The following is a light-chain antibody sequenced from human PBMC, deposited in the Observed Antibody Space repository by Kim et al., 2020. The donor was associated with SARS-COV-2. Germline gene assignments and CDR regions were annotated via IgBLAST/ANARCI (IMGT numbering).Light chain of an antibody. CDR1: QDISTY. Sequence: SSSVGDRVTITCRARQDISTYLNWYQQKPGKAPKLLIYAASNLETGVPSRFSGSGSGTHFTLTIRSLQPEDFATYYCQQYDSLLTFGGGTKVDIK. J-gene: IGKJ4*01. V-gene: IGKV1-33*01. CDR3: QQYDSLLT. CDR2: AAS.